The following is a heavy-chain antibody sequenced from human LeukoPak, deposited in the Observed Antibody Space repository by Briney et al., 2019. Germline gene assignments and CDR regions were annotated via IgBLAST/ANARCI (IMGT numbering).Heavy chain of an antibody. CDR3: ARDRYYDSSGYYMGYYYYGMDV. D-gene: IGHD3-22*01. Sequence: PGGSLRLSCAASGFTFSSYSMNWVRQAPGKGLEWVSSISSSSSYVYYADSVKGRFTIFRDNAKNSLYLQMNSLRAEDTAVYYCARDRYYDSSGYYMGYYYYGMDVWGQGTTVTVSS. J-gene: IGHJ6*02. CDR2: ISSSSSYV. CDR1: GFTFSSYS. V-gene: IGHV3-21*01.